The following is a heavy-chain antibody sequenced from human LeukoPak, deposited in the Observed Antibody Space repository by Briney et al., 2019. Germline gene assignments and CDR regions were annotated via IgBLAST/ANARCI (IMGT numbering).Heavy chain of an antibody. V-gene: IGHV3-23*01. Sequence: GGSLRLSCAASGFIFSRYGMSCVRQAPGKGLEWVSAISGSGGTTYYADSVKGRFTISRDNSKNTLYLQINSLRAEDTAVYYCARDGDYSSSWPDYWGQGTLVTVSS. J-gene: IGHJ4*02. CDR3: ARDGDYSSSWPDY. CDR2: ISGSGGTT. CDR1: GFIFSRYG. D-gene: IGHD6-13*01.